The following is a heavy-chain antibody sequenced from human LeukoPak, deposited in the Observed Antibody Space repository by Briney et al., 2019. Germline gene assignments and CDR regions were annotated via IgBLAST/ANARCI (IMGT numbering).Heavy chain of an antibody. V-gene: IGHV1-46*01. CDR2: IKPIDDTT. CDR3: ARDSGDWSVDY. D-gene: IGHD2-21*02. J-gene: IGHJ4*02. Sequence: GASVKVSCKTSGYPFTSYHMHCVRQAPGQGLEWMGIIKPIDDTTSFTQKFQGRLTMTRDTSTSTVFMELTSLRSEDTALYYCARDSGDWSVDYWGQGTLVTVSS. CDR1: GYPFTSYH.